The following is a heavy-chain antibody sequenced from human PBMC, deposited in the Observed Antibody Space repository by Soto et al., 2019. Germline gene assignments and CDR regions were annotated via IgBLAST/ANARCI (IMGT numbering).Heavy chain of an antibody. CDR2: INPSGGST. J-gene: IGHJ6*02. CDR1: GYTFTSYY. V-gene: IGHV1-46*01. Sequence: ASVEVSCKASGYTFTSYYMHWVRQAPGQGLEWMGIINPSGGSTSYAQKFQGRVTMTRDTSTSTVYMELSSLRSEDTAVYYCARTHSGSYYHYYYYGMDVWGQGTTVTVSS. D-gene: IGHD1-26*01. CDR3: ARTHSGSYYHYYYYGMDV.